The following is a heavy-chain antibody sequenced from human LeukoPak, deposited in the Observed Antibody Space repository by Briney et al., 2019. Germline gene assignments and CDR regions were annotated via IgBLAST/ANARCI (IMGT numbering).Heavy chain of an antibody. CDR2: INPNSGGT. J-gene: IGHJ1*01. CDR3: ALSSGGLDFQH. Sequence: ASVKVSCKASGYTFTVYYMHWVRQAPGQGLEWMGWINPNSGGTNYAQKFQGRVTMTRDTSISTAYMELSRLRSDDTAVYYCALSSGGLDFQHWDQGTLVTVSS. D-gene: IGHD2-15*01. CDR1: GYTFTVYY. V-gene: IGHV1-2*02.